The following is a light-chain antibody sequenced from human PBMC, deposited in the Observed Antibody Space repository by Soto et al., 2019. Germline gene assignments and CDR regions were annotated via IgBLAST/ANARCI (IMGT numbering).Light chain of an antibody. Sequence: SYELTQPPSVSVAPGQTARITCWGNNIGSKSVHWYQQKPGQAPVLVVYDDSDRPSGIPERFSGSNSGNTATLTISRVEAGDEADYYCQVWDSSSDHRYVFGTGTKVTVL. CDR2: DDS. V-gene: IGLV3-21*02. J-gene: IGLJ1*01. CDR3: QVWDSSSDHRYV. CDR1: NIGSKS.